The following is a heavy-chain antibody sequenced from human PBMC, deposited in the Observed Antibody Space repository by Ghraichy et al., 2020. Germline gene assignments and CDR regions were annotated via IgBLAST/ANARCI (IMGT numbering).Heavy chain of an antibody. D-gene: IGHD4/OR15-4a*01. J-gene: IGHJ6*02. Sequence: LTCVVSGLTFSSYTMNWVRQAPGKGLEWVSYISGRSNSIYYADSVKGRFTVSRDNAENSLFLQMDSLRDEDTAVYYCARVVPHYYYYGLDVWGQGTTVIVSS. V-gene: IGHV3-48*02. CDR2: ISGRSNSI. CDR1: GLTFSSYT. CDR3: ARVVPHYYYYGLDV.